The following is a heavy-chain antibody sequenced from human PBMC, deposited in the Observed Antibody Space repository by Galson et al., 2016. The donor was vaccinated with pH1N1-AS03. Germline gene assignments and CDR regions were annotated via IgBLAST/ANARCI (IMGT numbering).Heavy chain of an antibody. Sequence: SVKVSCKASGLTFSRHAISWVRQAPGQGLEWMGGVKGVFRTTNYAQKFQGRITITMDQSTGTAYKEVSSLRADDTAVYYCATAGNYFDIRRFDYWGQGTPVTVFS. CDR2: VKGVFRTT. CDR3: ATAGNYFDIRRFDY. J-gene: IGHJ4*02. V-gene: IGHV1-69*05. CDR1: GLTFSRHA. D-gene: IGHD3-9*01.